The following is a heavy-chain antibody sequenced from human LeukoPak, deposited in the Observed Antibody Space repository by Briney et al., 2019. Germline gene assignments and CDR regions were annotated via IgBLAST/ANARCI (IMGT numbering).Heavy chain of an antibody. CDR1: GGSMSSYY. J-gene: IGHJ4*02. CDR2: IYYTGST. CDR3: TRDATAGNFDY. Sequence: SETLPLTCTVSGGSMSSYYWSWIRQPPGKGLEYIGYIYYTGSTYYNPSLKSRVTISVDTSKNQFSLRLSSVTAADTAVYYCTRDATAGNFDYWGQGTLVTVSS. V-gene: IGHV4-59*01. D-gene: IGHD6-13*01.